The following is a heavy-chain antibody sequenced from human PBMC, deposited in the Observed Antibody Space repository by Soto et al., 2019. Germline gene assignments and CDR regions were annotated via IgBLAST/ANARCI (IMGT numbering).Heavy chain of an antibody. CDR1: GFSFTTAW. J-gene: IGHJ3*01. CDR3: TVNHPYHCSHV. CDR2: IKSKTDAETT. Sequence: EVQLVESGGGLVKPGGSLRLSCAASGFSFTTAWMNWVRQAPGKGLEWVGRIKSKTDAETTDYAAPVKGRFTISRDDSKNTPYLQMNSLKAEDTAVYYCTVNHPYHCSHVWGQGTMVTVSS. V-gene: IGHV3-15*07. D-gene: IGHD2-21*02.